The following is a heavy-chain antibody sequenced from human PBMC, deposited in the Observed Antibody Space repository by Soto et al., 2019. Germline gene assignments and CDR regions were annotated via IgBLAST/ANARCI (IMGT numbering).Heavy chain of an antibody. J-gene: IGHJ6*03. D-gene: IGHD2-8*01. V-gene: IGHV3-23*01. CDR2: ISGSGGST. CDR1: GFTFSSYA. Sequence: PGGSLRLSCAASGFTFSSYAMSWVRQAPGKGLEWVSAISGSGGSTYYADSVKGRFTISRDNSKNTLYLQMNSLRAEDTAVYYCAKFIVLMVYAAPRYMDVWGKGTTVTVS. CDR3: AKFIVLMVYAAPRYMDV.